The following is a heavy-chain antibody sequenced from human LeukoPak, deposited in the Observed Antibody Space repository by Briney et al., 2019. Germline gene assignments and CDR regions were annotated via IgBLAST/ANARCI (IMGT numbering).Heavy chain of an antibody. J-gene: IGHJ4*02. V-gene: IGHV4-59*01. Sequence: PSETLSLTCTVSGGSISSYYWSWIRQPPGKGLEWIGNIYYSGSTNYNPSLKSRVTISVDTSKNQFSLKLSSMTAADTAVYYCAGMATIYFDYWGQGTLVTVSS. CDR2: IYYSGST. CDR3: AGMATIYFDY. CDR1: GGSISSYY. D-gene: IGHD5-24*01.